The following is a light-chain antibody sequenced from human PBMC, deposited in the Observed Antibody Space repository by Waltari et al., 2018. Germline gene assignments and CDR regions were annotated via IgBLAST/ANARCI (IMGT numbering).Light chain of an antibody. CDR2: DVT. V-gene: IGLV2-14*01. Sequence: QSALTQPASVSGSPGQSITISCTGPNNDRGYYNFVSWYQRHPGKAPKLMIFDVTRWSSGVSHRFSGSKSGNTASLTISGLQPEDEADYFCASYTSTNTVVFGGGTRVTVL. CDR3: ASYTSTNTVV. J-gene: IGLJ2*01. CDR1: NNDRGYYNF.